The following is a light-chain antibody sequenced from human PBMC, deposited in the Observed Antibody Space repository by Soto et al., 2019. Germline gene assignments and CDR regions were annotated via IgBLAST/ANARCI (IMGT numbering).Light chain of an antibody. J-gene: IGKJ2*01. CDR2: GAS. CDR3: QPYGSSPPRT. Sequence: DIVLTQSPGTLSLSPGERATLSCRARQSISSNYLAWYQQKPGQAPRLLIYGASSRATGIPDRFSGSGSGTDFTLTISRLEPEDFAVYYCQPYGSSPPRTFGQGTKLEIK. CDR1: QSISSNY. V-gene: IGKV3-20*01.